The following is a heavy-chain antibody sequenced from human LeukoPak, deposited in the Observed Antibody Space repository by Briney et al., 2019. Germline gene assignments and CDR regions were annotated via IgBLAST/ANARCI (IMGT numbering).Heavy chain of an antibody. J-gene: IGHJ4*02. CDR1: GGSISSGGYY. CDR2: IYYSGST. D-gene: IGHD4-17*01. Sequence: TLSLTCTVSGGSISSGGYYWSWIRQHPGKGLEWIGYIYYSGSTYYNPSLKSRVTISVDTSKNQFSLKLSSVTAADTAVYYCASPNYGDYGSDYWGQGTLVTVSS. V-gene: IGHV4-31*03. CDR3: ASPNYGDYGSDY.